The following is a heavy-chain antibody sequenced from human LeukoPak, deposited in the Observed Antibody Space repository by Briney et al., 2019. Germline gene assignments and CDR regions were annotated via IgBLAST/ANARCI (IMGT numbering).Heavy chain of an antibody. CDR2: ISSSGSTI. Sequence: TGGSLRLSCAASGFTFSSYEMNWVRQAPGKGLEWVSYISSSGSTIYYADSVKGRFTISRDNAKNPLYLQMNSLRAEDTAVYYCARDRGGGTGWFDPWGQGTLVTVSS. V-gene: IGHV3-48*03. D-gene: IGHD2-15*01. J-gene: IGHJ5*02. CDR3: ARDRGGGTGWFDP. CDR1: GFTFSSYE.